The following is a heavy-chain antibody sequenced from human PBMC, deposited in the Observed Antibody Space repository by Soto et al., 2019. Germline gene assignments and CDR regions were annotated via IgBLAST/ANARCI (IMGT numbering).Heavy chain of an antibody. Sequence: SETLSLTCAVYGGSFSGYYWSWIRQPPGKGLEWIGEINHSGSTNYNPSLKSRVTISVDTSKNQFSLKLSSVTAADTAVYYCARGRRSRWYGVGEGVDYWGQGTLVTVSS. CDR2: INHSGST. CDR1: GGSFSGYY. V-gene: IGHV4-34*01. J-gene: IGHJ4*02. D-gene: IGHD6-13*01. CDR3: ARGRRSRWYGVGEGVDY.